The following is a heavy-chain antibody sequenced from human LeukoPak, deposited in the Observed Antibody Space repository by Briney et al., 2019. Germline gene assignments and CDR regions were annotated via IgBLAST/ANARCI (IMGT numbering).Heavy chain of an antibody. CDR3: ARDFFHSSERRPFDY. D-gene: IGHD3-22*01. V-gene: IGHV3-21*06. CDR1: GFTVGAYT. Sequence: GGSLRLSCAASGFTVGAYTINWVRQAPGKGLEWVSCIFSRSESILYADSVKGRFTISRDNAKNLLYLQMDSLRVEDTAVYYCARDFFHSSERRPFDYWGQGTLVTVSS. CDR2: IFSRSESI. J-gene: IGHJ4*02.